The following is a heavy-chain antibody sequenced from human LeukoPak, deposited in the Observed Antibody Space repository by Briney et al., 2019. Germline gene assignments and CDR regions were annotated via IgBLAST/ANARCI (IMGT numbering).Heavy chain of an antibody. CDR1: RFTFSNYA. D-gene: IGHD1-26*01. CDR3: AKGVGTTMAYYFDY. Sequence: PGGSLRLSCAASRFTFSNYAMSWVRQAPGKGLEWVSGVSDSGNIIYYADSVKGRFTISRDNSKNTVYLQMTSLRAEDTALYYCAKGVGTTMAYYFDYWGQGTLVTVSS. V-gene: IGHV3-23*01. CDR2: VSDSGNII. J-gene: IGHJ4*02.